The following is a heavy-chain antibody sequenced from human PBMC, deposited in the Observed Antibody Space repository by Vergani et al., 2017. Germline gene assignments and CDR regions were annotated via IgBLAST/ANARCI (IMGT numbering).Heavy chain of an antibody. Sequence: QVQLQESGPGLVKPSETLSLTCTVSGGSISSYYWSWIRQPPGKGLEWIGYIYYSGSTNYNPSLKSRVTISVDTSKNQFSLKLSSVTAADTAVYYCASLLSSSWSSFDYWGQGTLVTVSS. CDR1: GGSISSYY. CDR3: ASLLSSSWSSFDY. V-gene: IGHV4-59*01. D-gene: IGHD6-13*01. CDR2: IYYSGST. J-gene: IGHJ4*02.